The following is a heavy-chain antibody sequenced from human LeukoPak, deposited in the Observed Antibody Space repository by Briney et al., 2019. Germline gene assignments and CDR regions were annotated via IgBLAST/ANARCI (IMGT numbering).Heavy chain of an antibody. D-gene: IGHD3-3*01. CDR3: VREGPIRFLEQIDY. Sequence: SETLSLTCTVSGGSISSNYWSWFRQPAGKGLQWIGRIQSSGSTNYNPSLKSRVTVSLDLSKNQFSLRLSSVTAADTALYYCVREGPIRFLEQIDYWGQGTLVTVSS. CDR1: GGSISSNY. J-gene: IGHJ4*02. V-gene: IGHV4-4*07. CDR2: IQSSGST.